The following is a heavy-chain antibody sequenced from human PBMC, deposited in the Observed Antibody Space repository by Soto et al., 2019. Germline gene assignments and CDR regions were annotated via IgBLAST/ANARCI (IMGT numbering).Heavy chain of an antibody. Sequence: SVKVSCKASGGTFSSYAISWVRQAPGQGLEWMGGIIPIFGTANYAQNFQGRVTITADESTSTAYMELSSLRSEDTAVYYCARDIAAAAQRGYYYYGMDVWGHGTTVTAP. J-gene: IGHJ6*02. V-gene: IGHV1-69*13. CDR1: GGTFSSYA. CDR3: ARDIAAAAQRGYYYYGMDV. CDR2: IIPIFGTA. D-gene: IGHD6-13*01.